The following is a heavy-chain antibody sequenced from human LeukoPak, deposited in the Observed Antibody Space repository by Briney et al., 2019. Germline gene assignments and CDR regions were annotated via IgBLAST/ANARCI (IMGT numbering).Heavy chain of an antibody. J-gene: IGHJ6*02. CDR3: ARDAQATGAYSSGWYAAYYYYGMDV. CDR1: GYTFTGYY. D-gene: IGHD6-19*01. CDR2: INPNSGGT. Sequence: ASVKVSCKASGYTFTGYYMHWVRQAPGQGLEWMGWINPNSGGTNYAQKFQGRVTMTRDTSISTAYMELSRLRSDDTAVYYCARDAQATGAYSSGWYAAYYYYGMDVWGQGTTVTVSS. V-gene: IGHV1-2*02.